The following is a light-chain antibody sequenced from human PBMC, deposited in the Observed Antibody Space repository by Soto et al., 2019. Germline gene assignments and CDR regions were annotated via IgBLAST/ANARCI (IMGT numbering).Light chain of an antibody. CDR3: MQAIQTPPT. CDR2: LGS. J-gene: IGKJ3*01. CDR1: QSLLHSNGYNY. Sequence: DIVMTQSPLSLPVTPGEPASISCRSSQSLLHSNGYNYLDWYLQKPGQSPQLLIYLGSNRASGVPDRFSGSGSGTEFTLKISRVEAEDVWGYYCMQAIQTPPTFGPGTKVDIK. V-gene: IGKV2-28*01.